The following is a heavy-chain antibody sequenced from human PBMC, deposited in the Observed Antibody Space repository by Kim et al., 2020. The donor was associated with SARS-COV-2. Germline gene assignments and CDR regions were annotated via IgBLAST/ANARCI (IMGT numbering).Heavy chain of an antibody. CDR2: ISSSSSYI. J-gene: IGHJ4*02. D-gene: IGHD5-12*01. CDR1: GFTFSSYS. V-gene: IGHV3-21*01. CDR3: AREGGMATITEFDY. Sequence: GGSLRLSCAASGFTFSSYSMNWVRQAPGKGLEWVSSISSSSSYIYYADSVKGRFTISRDNAKNSLYLQMNSLRAEDTAVYYCAREGGMATITEFDYWGQGTLVTVAS.